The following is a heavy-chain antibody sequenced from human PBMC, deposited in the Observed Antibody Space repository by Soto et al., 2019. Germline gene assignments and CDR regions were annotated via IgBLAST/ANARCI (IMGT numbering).Heavy chain of an antibody. CDR3: VAGPDRAKSAY. Sequence: SETLSLTCTVSGGSNNDYYWSWTRQPPGKGLEWIAYGLRPDYTGYNPSLRNRVTISSDTPKNQFSLRLISVTAADTAVYYCVAGPDRAKSAYWGQGTLVTVSS. CDR2: GLRPDYT. J-gene: IGHJ4*01. CDR1: GGSNNDYY. V-gene: IGHV4-59*01.